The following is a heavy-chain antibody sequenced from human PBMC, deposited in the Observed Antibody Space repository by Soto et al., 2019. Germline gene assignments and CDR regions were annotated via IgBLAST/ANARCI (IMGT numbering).Heavy chain of an antibody. CDR1: GYKFGSAW. D-gene: IGHD3-3*02. V-gene: IGHV5-51*01. CDR2: IKPGTPDI. Sequence: GEALQVACQVVGYKFGSAWIGWVRQMPGKGLEWMGIIKPGTPDIRYSPSCRGHVTISADEAVSTAYLQWSSLKASDTAMYYCARQLSHICDSWGQGTLVTVSS. CDR3: ARQLSHICDS. J-gene: IGHJ4*02.